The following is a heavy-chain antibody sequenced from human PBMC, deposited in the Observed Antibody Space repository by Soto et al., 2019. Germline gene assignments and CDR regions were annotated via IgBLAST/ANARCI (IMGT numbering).Heavy chain of an antibody. D-gene: IGHD2-15*01. J-gene: IGHJ6*03. CDR3: ARVPLGYCSGGSRYPNVGSYYYYYYMAV. CDR2: ISSSGSTI. V-gene: IGHV3-11*01. CDR1: GFTFSDYY. Sequence: GGSLRLSCAASGFTFSDYYMSWIRQAPEKGLEWVSYISSSGSTIYYADSVKGRFTISRDNAKNSLYLQMNSLRAEDTAVYYCARVPLGYCSGGSRYPNVGSYYYYYYMAVRGKGTTVTVSS.